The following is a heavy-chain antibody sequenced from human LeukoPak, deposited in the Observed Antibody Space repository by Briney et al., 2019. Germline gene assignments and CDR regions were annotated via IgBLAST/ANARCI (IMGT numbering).Heavy chain of an antibody. CDR1: GFTFSSYW. V-gene: IGHV3-7*01. J-gene: IGHJ4*01. CDR3: ARDGTAAGLYFDL. D-gene: IGHD6-13*01. CDR2: IRQDGGEK. Sequence: PGGSLRLSCAVSGFTFSSYWMNWFRQAPGKGLEWVASIRQDGGEKSYVDSVKGRFIISRDNTKNSLYLQINSLRAEDTAMYYCARDGTAAGLYFDLWAQGTLVTVSS.